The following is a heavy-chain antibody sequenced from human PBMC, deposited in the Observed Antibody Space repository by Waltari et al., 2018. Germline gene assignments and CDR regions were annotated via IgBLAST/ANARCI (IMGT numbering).Heavy chain of an antibody. CDR1: GFTFSSYE. D-gene: IGHD6-13*01. V-gene: IGHV3-48*03. Sequence: EVQLVESGGGLVQPGGSLSLSCDASGFTFSSYEMNWVRQAPGKGLEWVSYISSSGSTIYYADSVKGRFTISRDNAKNTLYLPMNSLGAEDTAVYYCAREMDFAAGTFDCWGQGTLVTVSS. J-gene: IGHJ4*02. CDR3: AREMDFAAGTFDC. CDR2: ISSSGSTI.